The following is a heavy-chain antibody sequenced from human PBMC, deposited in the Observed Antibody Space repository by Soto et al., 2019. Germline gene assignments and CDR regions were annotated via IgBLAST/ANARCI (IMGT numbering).Heavy chain of an antibody. Sequence: GGSLRLSCAASGFTFINHAFHWVRQAPGKGLEWVAVISYDGVNQYYGDSVKGRFTISRDNSKNTLYLQMSSLRPEDTAVYYCARGIQLWLRLFDYWGQGTLVTVSS. J-gene: IGHJ4*02. CDR2: ISYDGVNQ. CDR1: GFTFINHA. CDR3: ARGIQLWLRLFDY. V-gene: IGHV3-30-3*01. D-gene: IGHD5-18*01.